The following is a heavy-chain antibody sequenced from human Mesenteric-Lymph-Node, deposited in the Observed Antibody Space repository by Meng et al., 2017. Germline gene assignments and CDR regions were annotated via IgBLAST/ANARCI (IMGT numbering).Heavy chain of an antibody. CDR3: ASEDTAMVFDY. CDR1: GYTFTGYY. D-gene: IGHD5-18*01. J-gene: IGHJ4*02. V-gene: IGHV1-2*06. CDR2: INPNSGGT. Sequence: QVQLGQAGAEGKKPGDSVKVSGKASGYTFTGYYMHWVRQAPGQGLEWMGRINPNSGGTNYAQKFQGRVTMTRDTSISTAYMELSRLRSDDTAVYYCASEDTAMVFDYWGQGTLVTVSS.